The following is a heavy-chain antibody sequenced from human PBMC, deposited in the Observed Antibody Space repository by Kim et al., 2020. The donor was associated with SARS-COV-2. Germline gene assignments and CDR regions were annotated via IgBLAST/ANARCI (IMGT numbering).Heavy chain of an antibody. CDR2: IDWDDDK. CDR1: GFSLSTSGMC. Sequence: SGPTLVNPTQTLTLTCTFSGFSLSTSGMCVSWIRQPPGKALEWFARIDWDDDKYYSTSLKTRLTISKDTSKNQVVLTMTNMDPVDTATYYCARHLVGARRQGLDYWGQGTLVTVSS. CDR3: ARHLVGARRQGLDY. D-gene: IGHD1-26*01. V-gene: IGHV2-70*11. J-gene: IGHJ4*02.